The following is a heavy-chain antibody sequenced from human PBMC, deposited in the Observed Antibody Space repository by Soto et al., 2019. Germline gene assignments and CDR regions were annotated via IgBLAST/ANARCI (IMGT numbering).Heavy chain of an antibody. CDR2: IIPIFGIA. Sequence: SVKVSCKASGGTFSSYTISWVRQAPGQGLEWMGGIIPIFGIANYAQKFQGRVTITADKSTSTAYMELSSLRSEDTAVYYCARERLSGDAFDIWGQGTMVTVSS. V-gene: IGHV1-69*10. CDR3: ARERLSGDAFDI. D-gene: IGHD6-25*01. CDR1: GGTFSSYT. J-gene: IGHJ3*02.